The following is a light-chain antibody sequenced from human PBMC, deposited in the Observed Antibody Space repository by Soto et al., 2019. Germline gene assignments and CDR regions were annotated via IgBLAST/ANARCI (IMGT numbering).Light chain of an antibody. CDR3: QQLRSYTST. Sequence: DIQMTKSPSSLSAAVGERVTITCRASQSISSYLNWYQQKPGEAPKLLIYAASTLHGGVPSRFSGSGSGTDFALTITSLQDEDFATYYCQQLRSYTSTFGGGTKVDIK. V-gene: IGKV1-39*01. J-gene: IGKJ4*01. CDR2: AAS. CDR1: QSISSY.